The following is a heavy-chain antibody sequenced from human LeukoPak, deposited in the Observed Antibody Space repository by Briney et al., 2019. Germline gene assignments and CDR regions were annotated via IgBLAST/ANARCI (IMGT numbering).Heavy chain of an antibody. V-gene: IGHV4-34*01. CDR2: INHSGST. Sequence: PSETQSLTCAVYGGSFSGYYWSWIRRPPGKGLEWIGEINHSGSTNYNPSLKSRVTISVDTSKNQFSLKLSSVTAADTAVYYCAREAGSGWYGGTRREFDSWGQGTLVTVSS. D-gene: IGHD6-19*01. CDR1: GGSFSGYY. CDR3: AREAGSGWYGGTRREFDS. J-gene: IGHJ4*02.